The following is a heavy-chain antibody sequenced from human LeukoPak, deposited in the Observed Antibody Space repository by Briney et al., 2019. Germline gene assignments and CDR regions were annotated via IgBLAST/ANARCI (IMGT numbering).Heavy chain of an antibody. D-gene: IGHD3-10*01. CDR2: ISGSGGST. CDR1: GFTFSSYG. Sequence: PGGSLRLSCAASGFTFSSYGMSWVRQAPGKGLEWVSAISGSGGSTYYADSVKGRFTISRDNSKNTLYLQMNSLRAEETAVYYCAKSSWFSGSYDYWGQGTLVTVSS. J-gene: IGHJ4*02. V-gene: IGHV3-23*01. CDR3: AKSSWFSGSYDY.